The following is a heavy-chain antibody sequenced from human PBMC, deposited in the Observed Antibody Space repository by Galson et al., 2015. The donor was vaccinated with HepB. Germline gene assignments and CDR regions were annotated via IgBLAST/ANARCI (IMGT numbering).Heavy chain of an antibody. Sequence: SLRLSCAASGFNVSSHYMSWVRQAPGKGLEWVSFIYSADTTDYADSVKGRFTISRDISWNTLYLHMNSLRAEDTAVYYCATHDNNYLAFDIWGQGTVATVSS. V-gene: IGHV3-53*01. CDR2: IYSADTT. CDR3: ATHDNNYLAFDI. D-gene: IGHD5-24*01. J-gene: IGHJ3*02. CDR1: GFNVSSHY.